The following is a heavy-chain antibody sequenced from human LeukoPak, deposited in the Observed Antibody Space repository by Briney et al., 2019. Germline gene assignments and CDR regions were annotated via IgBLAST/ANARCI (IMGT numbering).Heavy chain of an antibody. V-gene: IGHV4-34*01. CDR3: AFSSSIYGDADY. D-gene: IGHD4-17*01. Sequence: SETLSLTCAVYGGSFSGYYWSWIRQPPGKGLEWIGEINHSGSTNHNPSLKSRVTISVDTSKNQFSLKLSSVTAADTAVYYCAFSSSIYGDADYWGQGTLVTVSS. CDR1: GGSFSGYY. J-gene: IGHJ4*02. CDR2: INHSGST.